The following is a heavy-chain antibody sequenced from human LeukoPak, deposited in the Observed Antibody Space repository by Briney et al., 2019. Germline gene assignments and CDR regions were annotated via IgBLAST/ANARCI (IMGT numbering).Heavy chain of an antibody. J-gene: IGHJ3*02. CDR2: VYYSGST. Sequence: SETLSLTCTVYGDSISSFYWSWIRQPPGKGLEWIGYVYYSGSTNYDPSLKSRITISVDTSKKQFSLKLTSMTAADTAVYYCARLGYKGFDIWGQGTMVTTSS. D-gene: IGHD5-12*01. CDR3: ARLGYKGFDI. V-gene: IGHV4-59*08. CDR1: GDSISSFY.